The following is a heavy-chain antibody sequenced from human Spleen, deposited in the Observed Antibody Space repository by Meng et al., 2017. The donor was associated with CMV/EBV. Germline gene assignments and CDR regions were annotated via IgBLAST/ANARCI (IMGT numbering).Heavy chain of an antibody. CDR1: GYNFIGYY. D-gene: IGHD3-10*01. CDR2: INPISGGT. J-gene: IGHJ1*01. CDR3: ARVPGGIEYFQH. Sequence: ASVKVSCKASGYNFIGYYMHWVRQAPGQGLEWMGWINPISGGTDYEQKFQGRVTMTRDTSINTVYMELNRVTSDDTAVYFCARVPGGIEYFQHWGQGTLVTVSS. V-gene: IGHV1-2*02.